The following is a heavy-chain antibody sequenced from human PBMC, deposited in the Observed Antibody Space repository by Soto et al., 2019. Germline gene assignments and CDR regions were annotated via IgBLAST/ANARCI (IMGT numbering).Heavy chain of an antibody. CDR2: IYYSGST. Sequence: QLQLQESGPGLVKPSETLSLTCTVSGGSISSSSYYWGWIRQPPGKGLEWIGSIYYSGSTYYNPSLKSRVTISVDTSKNQFSLKLSSVTAADTAVYYCARLVLRGYSYGFDYWGQGTLVTVSS. V-gene: IGHV4-39*01. J-gene: IGHJ4*02. D-gene: IGHD5-18*01. CDR1: GGSISSSSYY. CDR3: ARLVLRGYSYGFDY.